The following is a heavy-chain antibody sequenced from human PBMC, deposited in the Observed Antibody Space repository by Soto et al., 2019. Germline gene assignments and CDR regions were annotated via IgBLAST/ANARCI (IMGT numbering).Heavy chain of an antibody. Sequence: EVQLVQSGAEVKKPGESLRISCKGSGYSFTSYWISWVRQMPGKGLEWRGRIDPSDSYTNYSPSFQGHVTISADKSIRTAYLKWSSLQASDTAMYYCARLQEAAGDNDLTFDYWGQGTLVTVSS. CDR2: IDPSDSYT. D-gene: IGHD6-13*01. CDR3: ARLQEAAGDNDLTFDY. V-gene: IGHV5-10-1*01. J-gene: IGHJ4*02. CDR1: GYSFTSYW.